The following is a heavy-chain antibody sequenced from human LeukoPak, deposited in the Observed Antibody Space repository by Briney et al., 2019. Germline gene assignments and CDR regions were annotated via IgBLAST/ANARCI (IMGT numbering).Heavy chain of an antibody. CDR1: GGSISSYY. J-gene: IGHJ3*02. CDR3: AREGFAFDI. CDR2: IYYSGST. Sequence: SETLSLTCTVSGGSISSYYWSWIRQPPGKGLEWIGYIYYSGSTNYNPSLKSRVTISVDTSKNQFSLKLSPVTAADTAVYYCAREGFAFDIWGQGTMVTVSS. V-gene: IGHV4-59*01.